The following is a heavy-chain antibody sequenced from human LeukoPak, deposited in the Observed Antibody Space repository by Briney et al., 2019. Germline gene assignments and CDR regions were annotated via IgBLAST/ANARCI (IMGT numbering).Heavy chain of an antibody. J-gene: IGHJ4*02. D-gene: IGHD3-10*01. CDR2: ISGGGAT. CDR3: AKMVRDPSDY. Sequence: GALRLSCAASGFTFSTYGMTWVRQAPGKGLEWVSSISGGGATYYADSVKGRFTISRDNSKNTLYLQMNSLRAEDTAVYYCAKMVRDPSDYWGQGTLVTVSS. CDR1: GFTFSTYG. V-gene: IGHV3-23*01.